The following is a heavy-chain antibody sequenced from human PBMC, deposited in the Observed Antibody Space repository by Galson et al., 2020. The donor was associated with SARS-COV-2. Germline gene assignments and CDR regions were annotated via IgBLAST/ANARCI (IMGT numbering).Heavy chain of an antibody. Sequence: SETLSLTCTVSDDSIKSYYWGWVRQPPGKGLQWIGYMYYSGRTDYNPSFRSRVTISVDTSKNQFSLKLSSVTAADTAVYYCAARVRGAFDFWDQGTLVTVSS. CDR2: MYYSGRT. CDR1: DDSIKSYY. J-gene: IGHJ4*02. D-gene: IGHD1-26*01. V-gene: IGHV4-59*01. CDR3: AARVRGAFDF.